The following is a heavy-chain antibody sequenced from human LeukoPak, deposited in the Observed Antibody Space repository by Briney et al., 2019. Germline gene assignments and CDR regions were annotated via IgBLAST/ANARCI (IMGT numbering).Heavy chain of an antibody. Sequence: PGRSLRLSCEASGFTFSTYGMHWVRQAPGKGLEWITLIPYDGSNKYYADSVKGRFTISRDNSKNTLYLQMNSLRAEDTAVYYCARPGIAVAGEFFDYWGQGTLVTVSS. CDR2: IPYDGSNK. V-gene: IGHV3-30*03. J-gene: IGHJ4*02. CDR1: GFTFSTYG. D-gene: IGHD6-19*01. CDR3: ARPGIAVAGEFFDY.